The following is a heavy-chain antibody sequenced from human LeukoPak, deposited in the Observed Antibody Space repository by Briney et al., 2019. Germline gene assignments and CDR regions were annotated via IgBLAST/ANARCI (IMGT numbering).Heavy chain of an antibody. Sequence: SQTLSLTCAVSGGSISSGDYPWSWIRQTPGKGLEWIGNIFHTGTTSYNPSLKRRVTTSADMSKYQLSMKLSSVTAADTAVYYCARGLYCSGSQFDYWGQGTLVTVSS. CDR2: IFHTGTT. CDR1: GGSISSGDYP. J-gene: IGHJ4*02. V-gene: IGHV4-30-2*01. D-gene: IGHD3-10*01. CDR3: ARGLYCSGSQFDY.